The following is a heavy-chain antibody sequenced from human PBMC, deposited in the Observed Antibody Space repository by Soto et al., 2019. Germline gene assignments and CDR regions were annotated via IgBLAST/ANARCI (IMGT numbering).Heavy chain of an antibody. J-gene: IGHJ6*03. CDR1: GFTFSSYW. D-gene: IGHD3-10*01. Sequence: EVQVVESGGGLVQPGGSLRLSCEASGFTFSSYWMTWVRQAPGNGLEWVANIKQDGSEKYYVDSVKGRFTISRDNDKNSLYLQMKGLRAEDTAVYSCARAGSNYFASGSYLPYDMDVWGKGTTVTVSS. CDR3: ARAGSNYFASGSYLPYDMDV. V-gene: IGHV3-7*01. CDR2: IKQDGSEK.